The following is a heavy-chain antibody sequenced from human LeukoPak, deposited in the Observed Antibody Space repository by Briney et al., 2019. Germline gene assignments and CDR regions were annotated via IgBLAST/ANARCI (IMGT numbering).Heavy chain of an antibody. V-gene: IGHV3-23*01. CDR3: AKDKAMIVVVITDDAFDI. Sequence: GGSLRLSCAASGFTFSSYGMSWVRQAPGKGLEWVSAISGSGGSTYYADSVKGRFTISRDNSKNTLYLQMNSLRAEDTAVYYCAKDKAMIVVVITDDAFDIWGQGTMVTVSS. D-gene: IGHD3-22*01. CDR1: GFTFSSYG. CDR2: ISGSGGST. J-gene: IGHJ3*02.